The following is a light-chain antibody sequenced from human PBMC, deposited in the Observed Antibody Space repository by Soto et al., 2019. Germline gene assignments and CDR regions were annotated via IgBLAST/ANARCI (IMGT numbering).Light chain of an antibody. V-gene: IGLV2-14*01. Sequence: QSALTQPASVSGSPGQSITISCTGTSSDVGDYNYVSWYQQHPGKAPKLMIYEVTNRPSGVSNRFSGSKSGNTASLTISGLHTEDEADYYCSSYTSSSTLVFGGGTKVTVL. CDR2: EVT. CDR3: SSYTSSSTLV. CDR1: SSDVGDYNY. J-gene: IGLJ3*02.